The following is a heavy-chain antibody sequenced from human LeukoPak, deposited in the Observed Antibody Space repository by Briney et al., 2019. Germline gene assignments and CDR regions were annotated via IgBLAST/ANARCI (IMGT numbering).Heavy chain of an antibody. CDR1: GFTFSSYW. CDR2: ISGNGVVT. V-gene: IGHV3-23*01. CDR3: VKTAVDTGPYDF. Sequence: PGGSLRLSCAASGFTFSSYWMHWVRQAPGKGLQWVAAISGNGVVTFYADSVKGRFAVSRDNFRNIMYLQMNSLGAEDTAVYYCVKTAVDTGPYDFWGQGTLVAVSS. D-gene: IGHD5-18*01. J-gene: IGHJ4*02.